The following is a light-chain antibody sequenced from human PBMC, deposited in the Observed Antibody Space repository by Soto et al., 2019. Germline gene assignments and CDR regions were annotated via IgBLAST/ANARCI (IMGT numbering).Light chain of an antibody. J-gene: IGKJ1*01. CDR3: QQRSNWPPA. Sequence: EIVMTQSPATLSVSPGERATLSCRASQSVSSNLAWYQQKPGQAPRLLIYGASTRATGIPDRFTGRGSGTDFSLTISRREPEDFAVYDCQQRSNWPPAFGQGTKVDIK. CDR2: GAS. CDR1: QSVSSN. V-gene: IGKV3D-15*01.